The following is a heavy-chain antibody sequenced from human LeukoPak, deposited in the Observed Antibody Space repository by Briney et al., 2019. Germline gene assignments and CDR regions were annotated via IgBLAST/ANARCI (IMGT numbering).Heavy chain of an antibody. V-gene: IGHV4-34*01. CDR2: INHSGST. J-gene: IGHJ4*02. D-gene: IGHD1-26*01. CDR1: GGSFSGYY. Sequence: SETLSLTCAVYGGSFSGYYWSWIRQPPGKGLEWIGEINHSGSTNYNPSLKSRVTISVDTSKNQFSLKLSSVTAADTAVYYCARKSGSSVGGLFDYWGQGTLVTVSS. CDR3: ARKSGSSVGGLFDY.